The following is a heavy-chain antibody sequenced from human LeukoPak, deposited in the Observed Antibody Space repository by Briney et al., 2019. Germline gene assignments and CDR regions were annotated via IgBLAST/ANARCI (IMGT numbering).Heavy chain of an antibody. D-gene: IGHD2-2*02. CDR2: IRSKAYGGTT. CDR3: TREPIPLWLYPGMDV. J-gene: IGHJ6*02. CDR1: GFSFGDHA. V-gene: IGHV3-49*04. Sequence: GGSLRLSCTAFGFSFGDHAMSWVRQAPGKGLEWVGFIRSKAYGGTTEYAASVKGRFTISREDSISIAYLQMNSLKTEDTAVYFCTREPIPLWLYPGMDVWGQGTTVIVSS.